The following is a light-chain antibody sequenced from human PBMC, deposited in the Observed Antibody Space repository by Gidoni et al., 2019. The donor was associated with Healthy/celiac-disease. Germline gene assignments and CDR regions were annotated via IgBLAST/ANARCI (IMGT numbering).Light chain of an antibody. Sequence: SYVLTQPPSVSLAPRQTARITCGGNNIGSKSVHWYQQNPGQAPVLVVYDDSDRHSGIPERFAGSNSGNTATLTNSRVEAGDEADYYCQGWDSSSEHPYVFGTGTKVTVL. CDR2: DDS. J-gene: IGLJ1*01. V-gene: IGLV3-21*02. CDR1: NIGSKS. CDR3: QGWDSSSEHPYV.